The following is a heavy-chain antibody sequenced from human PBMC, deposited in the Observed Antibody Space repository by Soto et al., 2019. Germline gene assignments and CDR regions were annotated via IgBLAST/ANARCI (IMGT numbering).Heavy chain of an antibody. D-gene: IGHD1-26*01. J-gene: IGHJ4*02. CDR1: GGYIRTYY. V-gene: IGHV4-59*01. Sequence: ETLSLSGTVSGGYIRTYYWSWIRQPPGKGLEWIAYVYYSGNTYYNPSLKSRVTISVDTSKNQFSLPLGSVTAADTAVYYCASLGGSYDRFDDRGRGSLVTVSS. CDR2: VYYSGNT. CDR3: ASLGGSYDRFDD.